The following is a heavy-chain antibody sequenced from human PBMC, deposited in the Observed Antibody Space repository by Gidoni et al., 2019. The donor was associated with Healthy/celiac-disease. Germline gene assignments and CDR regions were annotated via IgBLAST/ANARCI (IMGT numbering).Heavy chain of an antibody. CDR3: ARAGVVPAENWFDP. CDR2: IYYSGST. Sequence: QVQLQESGPGLVKPSETLSLTCTVSGASISSYYWSWIRHPPGKGLEWIGYIYYSGSTNYNPSLKSRVTISVDTSKNQFSLKLSSVTAADTAVYYCARAGVVPAENWFDPWGQGTLVTVSS. D-gene: IGHD2-2*01. J-gene: IGHJ5*02. CDR1: GASISSYY. V-gene: IGHV4-59*01.